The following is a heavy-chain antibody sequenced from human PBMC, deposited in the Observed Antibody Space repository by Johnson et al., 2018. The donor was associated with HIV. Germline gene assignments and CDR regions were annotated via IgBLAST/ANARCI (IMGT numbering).Heavy chain of an antibody. V-gene: IGHV3-30*04. CDR1: AFTFSSYG. CDR3: ARDGAIAGAATEALDL. Sequence: QVQLVESGGGVVQPGRSLRLSCAASAFTFSSYGLHWVRQAPGKGLEWVATTSFDERGKHYTDSVKGRFTISRDNSKNALYLQLNSLRPEDTAVYYCARDGAIAGAATEALDLWGQGTMVIVSS. D-gene: IGHD1-26*01. CDR2: TSFDERGK. J-gene: IGHJ3*01.